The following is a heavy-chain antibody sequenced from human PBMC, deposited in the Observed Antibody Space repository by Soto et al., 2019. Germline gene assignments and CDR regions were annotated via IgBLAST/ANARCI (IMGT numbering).Heavy chain of an antibody. V-gene: IGHV4-34*01. CDR3: ARRAKNSSSSGRYYYGMDV. J-gene: IGHJ6*02. Sequence: PSETLSLTCAVYGGSFSGYYWSWIRQPPGKGLEWIGEINHSGSTNYNPSLKSRVTISVDTSKNQFSLKLSSVTAADTAVYYCARRAKNSSSSGRYYYGMDVWGQGTTVTVSS. D-gene: IGHD6-6*01. CDR1: GGSFSGYY. CDR2: INHSGST.